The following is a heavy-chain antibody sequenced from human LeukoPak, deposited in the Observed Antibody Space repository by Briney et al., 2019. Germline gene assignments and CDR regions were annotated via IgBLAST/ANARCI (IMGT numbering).Heavy chain of an antibody. Sequence: SSETLSLTCAVYGGSFSGYYWSWIRQPPGKGLEWIGEINHSGSTNYNPSLKSRVTISVDTSKNQFSLKLSSVTAADTAVYYCARLTSTVTTSRYYYYYYMDVWGKGTTVTISS. V-gene: IGHV4-34*01. CDR1: GGSFSGYY. J-gene: IGHJ6*03. CDR3: ARLTSTVTTSRYYYYYYMDV. D-gene: IGHD4-17*01. CDR2: INHSGST.